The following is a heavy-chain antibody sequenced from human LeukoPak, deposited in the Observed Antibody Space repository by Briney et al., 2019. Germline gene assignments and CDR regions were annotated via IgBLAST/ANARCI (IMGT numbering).Heavy chain of an antibody. CDR1: GFTVSSNY. V-gene: IGHV3-53*01. CDR2: IYSGGST. J-gene: IGHJ6*02. CDR3: ARGGGWYDYGMDV. D-gene: IGHD6-19*01. Sequence: GSLRLSCAASGFTVSSNYMSWVRQAPGKGLEWVSVIYSGGSTYYADSVKGRFTISRDNSKNTLYLQMNSLRAEDTAVYYCARGGGWYDYGMDVWGQGTTVTVSS.